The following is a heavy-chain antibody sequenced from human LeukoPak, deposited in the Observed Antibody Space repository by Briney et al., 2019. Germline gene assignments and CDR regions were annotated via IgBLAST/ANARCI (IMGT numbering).Heavy chain of an antibody. J-gene: IGHJ4*02. Sequence: SETLSLTCAVYGGSFSGYYWSWIRQPPGKGLEWIGEINHSGSTNYNPSLKSRVTISVDTSKNQFSLKLSSVTAADTAVYYCARARVVVAGHFDYWGQGTLVTVSS. V-gene: IGHV4-34*01. CDR1: GGSFSGYY. CDR2: INHSGST. CDR3: ARARVVVAGHFDY. D-gene: IGHD6-19*01.